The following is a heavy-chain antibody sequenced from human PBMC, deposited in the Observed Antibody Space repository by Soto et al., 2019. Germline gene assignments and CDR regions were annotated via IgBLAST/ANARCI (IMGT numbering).Heavy chain of an antibody. D-gene: IGHD3-22*01. Sequence: SETLSLTCAVSGGSISSSNWWSWVRQPPGKGLEWIGEIYHSGSTNYNPSLKSRVTISVDKSKNQFSLKLSSVTAADTAVYYCARTDYYDSSGYYSPWGQGTLVTVSS. V-gene: IGHV4-4*02. CDR3: ARTDYYDSSGYYSP. J-gene: IGHJ4*02. CDR2: IYHSGST. CDR1: GGSISSSNW.